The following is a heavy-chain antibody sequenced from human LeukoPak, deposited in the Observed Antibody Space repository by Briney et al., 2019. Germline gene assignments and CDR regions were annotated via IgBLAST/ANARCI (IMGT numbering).Heavy chain of an antibody. CDR1: GYSISSGYL. V-gene: IGHV4-38-2*02. Sequence: SETLSLTCVVSGYSISSGYLWAWIRQSPGKGLEWIGSFYHRGSAHYNPSLKSRVTISLETSKNQFSLKLFSVTAADAAVYYCARDPRWLTPDCTTTSCYENYFDPWGQGTLVTVSS. D-gene: IGHD2-2*01. CDR3: ARDPRWLTPDCTTTSCYENYFDP. J-gene: IGHJ5*02. CDR2: FYHRGSA.